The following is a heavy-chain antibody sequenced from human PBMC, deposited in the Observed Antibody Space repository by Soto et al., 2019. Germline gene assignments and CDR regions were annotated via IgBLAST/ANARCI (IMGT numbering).Heavy chain of an antibody. CDR1: GFTFSSYS. CDR3: ARDLGYYGSGGYYYYGMDV. D-gene: IGHD3-10*01. Sequence: GGSLRLACAASGFTFSSYSMNWVRQAPGKGLEWVSYISSSSSTIYYADSVKGRFTISRDNAKNSLYLQMNSLRDEDTAVYYCARDLGYYGSGGYYYYGMDVWGQGTTVTVSS. CDR2: ISSSSSTI. V-gene: IGHV3-48*02. J-gene: IGHJ6*02.